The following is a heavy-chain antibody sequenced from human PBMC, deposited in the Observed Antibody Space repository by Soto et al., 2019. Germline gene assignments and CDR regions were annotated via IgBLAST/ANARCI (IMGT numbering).Heavy chain of an antibody. CDR3: ARDSYDSSGYYFGVGY. D-gene: IGHD3-22*01. V-gene: IGHV3-30-3*01. Sequence: GGSLRLSCAASGFTFSSYAMHWVRQAPGKGLEWVAVISYDGSNKYYADSVKGRFTISRDNSKNTLYLQMNSLRAEDTAVYYCARDSYDSSGYYFGVGYWGQGTLVTVSS. CDR2: ISYDGSNK. J-gene: IGHJ4*02. CDR1: GFTFSSYA.